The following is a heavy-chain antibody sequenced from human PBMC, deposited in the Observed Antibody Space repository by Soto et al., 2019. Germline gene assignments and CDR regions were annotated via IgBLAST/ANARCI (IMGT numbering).Heavy chain of an antibody. Sequence: EVQLVESGGGLVQPGGSLRLSCAASGFTFSSYWMHWVRQAPGKGLVWVSRINSDGSSTSYADSVKGRFTISRDNAKNTLYLQMNSLRAEDTAVYYCARVLYGYCSGGSCHSYFDYWGQGTLVTVSS. CDR3: ARVLYGYCSGGSCHSYFDY. V-gene: IGHV3-74*01. J-gene: IGHJ4*02. D-gene: IGHD2-15*01. CDR1: GFTFSSYW. CDR2: INSDGSST.